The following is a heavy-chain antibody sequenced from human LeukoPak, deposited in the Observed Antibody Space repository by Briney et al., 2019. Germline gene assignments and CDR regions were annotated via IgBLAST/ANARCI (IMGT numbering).Heavy chain of an antibody. CDR1: GGSINSYC. V-gene: IGHV4-59*01. D-gene: IGHD1-1*01. CDR3: ARGRVSSSTWYSTYYYYFYMDV. J-gene: IGHJ6*03. CDR2: IFYTGST. Sequence: PSETLSLTCTVSGGSINSYCWSWIRQPPGKGLEWIGYIFYTGSTNFNPSLNGRVSISRDTTKNLFSLRLRSVTAADTAVYFCARGRVSSSTWYSTYYYYFYMDVWGKGTTVTVSS.